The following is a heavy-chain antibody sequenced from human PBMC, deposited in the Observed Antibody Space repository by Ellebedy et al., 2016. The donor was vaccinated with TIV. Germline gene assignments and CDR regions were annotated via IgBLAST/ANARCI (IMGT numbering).Heavy chain of an antibody. CDR3: ARGIAARRGRGYYYYMDV. V-gene: IGHV4-59*01. CDR2: IYYSGST. CDR1: GGSISSYY. J-gene: IGHJ6*03. Sequence: SETLSLXXTVSGGSISSYYWSWIRQPPGKGLEWIGYIYYSGSTNYNPTLKSRVTISVDTSKNQFSLKLSSVTAADTAVYYCARGIAARRGRGYYYYMDVWGKGTTVTVSS. D-gene: IGHD6-6*01.